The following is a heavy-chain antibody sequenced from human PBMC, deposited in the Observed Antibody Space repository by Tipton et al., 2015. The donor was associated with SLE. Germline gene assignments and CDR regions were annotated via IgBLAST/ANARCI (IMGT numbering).Heavy chain of an antibody. CDR3: AKDVIATAGTWSFDY. D-gene: IGHD6-13*01. J-gene: IGHJ4*02. V-gene: IGHV3-23*01. CDR1: GFTFSSYA. CDR2: ISGSGGST. Sequence: SLRLSCAASGFTFSSYAMSWVRQAPGKGLEWVSAISGSGGSTYYADSVKGRFTISRDNSKNTLYRQMNSLRAEATAVYYCAKDVIATAGTWSFDYWGQGPLVTVSS.